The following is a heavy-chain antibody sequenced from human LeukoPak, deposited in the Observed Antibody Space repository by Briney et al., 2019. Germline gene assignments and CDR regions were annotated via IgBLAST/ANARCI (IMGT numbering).Heavy chain of an antibody. J-gene: IGHJ2*01. CDR3: ARGIRSSYVRLTRYFDL. CDR1: GYTFTGYY. CDR2: INPNSGNT. V-gene: IGHV1-8*03. D-gene: IGHD2-2*02. Sequence: GASVKVSCKASGYTFTGYYMHWVRQAPGQGLEWMGWINPNSGNTGYAQKFQGRVTITRNTSISTAYMELSSLRSEDTAVYYCARGIRSSYVRLTRYFDLWGRGTLVTVSS.